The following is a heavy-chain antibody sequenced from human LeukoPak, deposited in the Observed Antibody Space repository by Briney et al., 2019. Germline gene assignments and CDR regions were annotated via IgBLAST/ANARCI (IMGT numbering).Heavy chain of an antibody. Sequence: EASETLSLTCTVSGGSINSYYWSWIRQPPGKGLEWIGHMYYSGGTNYNPSLKSRVTISVDTSKNQFSLKLRSVTAADTAVYYCTRRCKDAYTLYCFDYWGQGTLVTVSS. V-gene: IGHV4-59*01. CDR3: TRRCKDAYTLYCFDY. J-gene: IGHJ4*02. CDR1: GGSINSYY. D-gene: IGHD5-24*01. CDR2: MYYSGGT.